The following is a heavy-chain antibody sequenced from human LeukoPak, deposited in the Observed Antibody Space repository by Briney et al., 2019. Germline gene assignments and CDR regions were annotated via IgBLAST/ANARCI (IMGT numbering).Heavy chain of an antibody. D-gene: IGHD1-26*01. CDR1: GGSFSGYY. J-gene: IGHJ4*02. CDR3: ARGSGSYMNY. Sequence: SETLSLTCAVYGGSFSGYYWSWIRQPPGKGLEWIGEINHSGSTNYNPSLKSRVTISVDTSKNQFSLKPSSVTAADTAVYYCARGSGSYMNYWGQGTLVTVSS. CDR2: INHSGST. V-gene: IGHV4-34*01.